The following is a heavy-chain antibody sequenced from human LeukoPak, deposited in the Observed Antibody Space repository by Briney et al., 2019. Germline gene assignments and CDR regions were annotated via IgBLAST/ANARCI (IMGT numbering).Heavy chain of an antibody. CDR1: GFTFSSYA. D-gene: IGHD6-13*01. CDR2: ISRSGDNT. J-gene: IGHJ4*02. Sequence: PGGSLRLSCAASGFTFSSYAMTWVRQAPGKGLEWVSIISRSGDNTFYADSVKGRFTISRDNSKNTLYLQMNGLRAEDTAVYYCAKGGFAAAGTSTTTHFDYWGQGTLVTVSS. V-gene: IGHV3-23*01. CDR3: AKGGFAAAGTSTTTHFDY.